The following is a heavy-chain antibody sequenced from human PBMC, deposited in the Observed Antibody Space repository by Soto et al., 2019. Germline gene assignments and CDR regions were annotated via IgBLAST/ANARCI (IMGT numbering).Heavy chain of an antibody. V-gene: IGHV3-13*04. Sequence: EVQLVESGGGWVQPGGSLRLSCTASGFTLSTYDMHWVRQDTGKRLEWVSAIDTAGHTYYLGSVKGRFTISRESAKNALYLQLNSLRAGDTAVYYCARDIHGMDVWGRGTTVIVSS. CDR1: GFTLSTYD. CDR2: IDTAGHT. J-gene: IGHJ6*02. CDR3: ARDIHGMDV.